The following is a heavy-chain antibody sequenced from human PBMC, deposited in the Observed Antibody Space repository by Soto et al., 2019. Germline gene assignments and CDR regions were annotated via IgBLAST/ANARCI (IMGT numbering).Heavy chain of an antibody. CDR1: GGSISSDGNY. CDR2: IYYSGRT. J-gene: IGHJ6*02. V-gene: IGHV4-31*03. Sequence: QVQLQESGQGLVKSSQTLSLTCTVSGGSISSDGNYWSWIRQHPGKGLEWIGYIYYSGRTNYNPCLKSRVTISVDTSKNKFSLKLSSVTAAYSAVYYCARARMVRGIIYYYGMDVWGQGTTVTVSS. D-gene: IGHD3-10*01. CDR3: ARARMVRGIIYYYGMDV.